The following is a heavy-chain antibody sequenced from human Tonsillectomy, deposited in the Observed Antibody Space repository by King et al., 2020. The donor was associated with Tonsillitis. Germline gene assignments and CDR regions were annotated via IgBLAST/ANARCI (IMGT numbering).Heavy chain of an antibody. V-gene: IGHV1-69*09. J-gene: IGHJ3*02. CDR3: ARDSDPKEDIVVVVAAPDAFDI. CDR1: GGTFSTYA. Sequence: AQLVQSGAEVKKPGSSVKVSCKASGGTFSTYAISWVRQAPGQGLEWMGRIIPILDIAIHAQKFQGRVTITADKSTSTAYMELSSLRSEDTAVYYCARDSDPKEDIVVVVAAPDAFDIWGQGTMVTVSS. D-gene: IGHD2-15*01. CDR2: IIPILDIA.